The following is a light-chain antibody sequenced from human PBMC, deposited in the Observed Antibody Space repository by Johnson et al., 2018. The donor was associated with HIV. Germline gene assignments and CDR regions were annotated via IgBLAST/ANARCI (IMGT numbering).Light chain of an antibody. CDR3: GTWDSNLSAGGV. J-gene: IGLJ1*01. CDR1: SSNVGSSF. Sequence: QSILTQPPSVSAAPGQTVTISCSGSSSNVGSSFVSWYRQVPGTAPKLLIYDNNKRPSGIPDRFSGSKSGTSATLGITGLQTGDEADYYCGTWDSNLSAGGVFGTGTKVTVL. CDR2: DNN. V-gene: IGLV1-51*01.